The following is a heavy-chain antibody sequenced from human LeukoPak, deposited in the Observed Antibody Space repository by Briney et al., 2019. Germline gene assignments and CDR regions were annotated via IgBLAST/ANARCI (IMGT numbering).Heavy chain of an antibody. Sequence: GGSLRLSCAAPGFTVSSNYMSWVRQAPGKGLEWVSVIYSGGSTYYADSVKGRFTISRDNSKNTLYLQMNSLRAEDTAVYYCAREPLPGYFDYWGQGTLVTVSS. V-gene: IGHV3-66*01. D-gene: IGHD1-14*01. CDR2: IYSGGST. J-gene: IGHJ4*02. CDR3: AREPLPGYFDY. CDR1: GFTVSSNY.